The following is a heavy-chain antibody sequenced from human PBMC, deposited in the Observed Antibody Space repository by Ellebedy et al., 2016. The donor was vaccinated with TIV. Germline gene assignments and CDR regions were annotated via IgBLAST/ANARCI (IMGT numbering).Heavy chain of an antibody. Sequence: GESLKISCAASGFTFSNCAMHWVRQAPGKGLEWVAAISYDGSTEYYADSVKGRFTISRDDAKNSLYLQMNSLRVEDAAMYYCTNGTLWGQGTLVTVSS. CDR3: TNGTL. J-gene: IGHJ4*02. V-gene: IGHV3-30*18. CDR2: ISYDGSTE. D-gene: IGHD6-13*01. CDR1: GFTFSNCA.